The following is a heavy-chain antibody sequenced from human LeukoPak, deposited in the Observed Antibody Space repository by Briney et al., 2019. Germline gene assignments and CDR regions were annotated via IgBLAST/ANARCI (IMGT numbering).Heavy chain of an antibody. CDR3: AKNSGGSCYSALDY. CDR1: GFTFSSYA. J-gene: IGHJ4*02. Sequence: PGGSLRLSCAASGFTFSSYAMNWVRQAPGKGLEWVSAISGSGGTTFHADSVKGRFTISRDNSKNTLYLQVNSLRAEDTAVYYCAKNSGGSCYSALDYWGQGTLVTVSS. CDR2: ISGSGGTT. V-gene: IGHV3-23*01. D-gene: IGHD2-15*01.